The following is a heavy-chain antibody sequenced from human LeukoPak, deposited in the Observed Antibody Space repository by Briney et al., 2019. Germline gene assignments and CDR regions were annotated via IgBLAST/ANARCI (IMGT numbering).Heavy chain of an antibody. Sequence: ASVKVSCKTSGYTFTDNALHWVRQAPGQRLDWMGWIRTDNGDTKYSQKFQGRVTLTRDTSASTVYVELNSLRSEDTAVYYCGRGGSSGVDYWGQGNLVTVSS. D-gene: IGHD2-15*01. CDR2: IRTDNGDT. J-gene: IGHJ4*02. CDR1: GYTFTDNA. V-gene: IGHV1-3*04. CDR3: GRGGSSGVDY.